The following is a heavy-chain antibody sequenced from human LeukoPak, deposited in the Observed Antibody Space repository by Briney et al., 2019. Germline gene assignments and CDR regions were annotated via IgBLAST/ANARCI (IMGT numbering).Heavy chain of an antibody. D-gene: IGHD3-3*01. J-gene: IGHJ5*02. CDR1: GGPISSSSYY. CDR2: IYYSGST. Sequence: PSETLSLTCTVSGGPISSSSYYWGWIRQPPGKGLEWIGSIYYSGSTYYNPSLKSRVTISVDTSKNQFSLKLSSVTAADTAVYYCARQALPNTIFGVGYWFDPWGQGTLVTVSS. V-gene: IGHV4-39*01. CDR3: ARQALPNTIFGVGYWFDP.